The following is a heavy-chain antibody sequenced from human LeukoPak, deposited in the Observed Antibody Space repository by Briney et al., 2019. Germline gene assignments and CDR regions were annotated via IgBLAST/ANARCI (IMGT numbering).Heavy chain of an antibody. J-gene: IGHJ5*02. CDR1: GGTFSSYA. Sequence: SVKVSCKASGGTFSSYAISWVRQAPGQGLEWMGRIIPILGIANYAQKFQGRVTITADKSTSTAYMELSSLRSEDTAVYYCARAYDSRGDWFDPWGQGTLVTVSS. V-gene: IGHV1-69*04. D-gene: IGHD3-22*01. CDR2: IIPILGIA. CDR3: ARAYDSRGDWFDP.